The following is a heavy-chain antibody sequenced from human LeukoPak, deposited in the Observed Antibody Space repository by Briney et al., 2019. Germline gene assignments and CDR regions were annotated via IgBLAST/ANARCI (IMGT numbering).Heavy chain of an antibody. CDR3: ARGEDGTGDYRPTYFDS. V-gene: IGHV4-34*01. Sequence: SQTLSLTCAVYGGSFSDYFWNWIRQTPGKGLEWIGEINHGGGTNYNPSLKSRATISVDTSKKQFSLNLTSVTAADTAVYYCARGEDGTGDYRPTYFDSWGQGTLVTVSS. CDR2: INHGGGT. CDR1: GGSFSDYF. D-gene: IGHD4-17*01. J-gene: IGHJ4*02.